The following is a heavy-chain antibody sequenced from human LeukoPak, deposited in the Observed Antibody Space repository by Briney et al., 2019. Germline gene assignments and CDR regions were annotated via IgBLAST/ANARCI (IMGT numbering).Heavy chain of an antibody. CDR1: GFTVSSNY. CDR3: ARELGYYDSSGYSLGY. V-gene: IGHV3-66*01. D-gene: IGHD3-22*01. CDR2: IYSGGST. Sequence: PGGSLRLSCAASGFTVSSNYMSWVRQAPGKGLEWVSVIYSGGSTYYADSVKGRFTISRDNSKNTLYLQMNSLRAEDTAVYYCARELGYYDSSGYSLGYWGQGTLVTVSS. J-gene: IGHJ4*02.